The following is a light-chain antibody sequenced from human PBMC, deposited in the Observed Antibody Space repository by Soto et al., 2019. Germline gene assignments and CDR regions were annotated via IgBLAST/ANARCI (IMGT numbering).Light chain of an antibody. Sequence: EIVLTQSPGTLSLSPGERATLSCRASQTVSNNYLAWYQQKGGQAPRLLIFGASSRAAGIPDRFSGSVSGTDFILTISRLEREDFAVYYCQHYGSSWTFGQGTKVDI. CDR1: QTVSNNY. J-gene: IGKJ1*01. V-gene: IGKV3-20*01. CDR2: GAS. CDR3: QHYGSSWT.